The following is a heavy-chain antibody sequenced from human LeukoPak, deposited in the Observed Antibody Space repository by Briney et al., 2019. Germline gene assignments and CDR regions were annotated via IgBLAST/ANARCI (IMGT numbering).Heavy chain of an antibody. D-gene: IGHD3-10*01. J-gene: IGHJ4*02. CDR3: ALYLRVRGDY. CDR1: GFTFSNHA. V-gene: IGHV3-23*01. Sequence: PGGSLRLSCAASGFTFSNHAMMWVRQAPGRGLEWFSAISGGGVSTYYTDSVKGRFTISRDNSKNTLYLQMNSLRAEDTAVYYCALYLRVRGDYWGQGTPVTVSS. CDR2: ISGGGVST.